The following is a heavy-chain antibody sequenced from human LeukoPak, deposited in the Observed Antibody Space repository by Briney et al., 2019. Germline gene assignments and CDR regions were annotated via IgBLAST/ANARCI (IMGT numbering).Heavy chain of an antibody. Sequence: PGGSLRLSCAASGFTFSSYSMNWVRQAPGKRLEWVSSISSSSSYIYYADSVKGRFTISRDNAKNSLYLQMNSLRAEDTAVYYCAREGGNDAFDIWGQGTMVTVSS. CDR3: AREGGNDAFDI. CDR2: ISSSSSYI. D-gene: IGHD1-26*01. J-gene: IGHJ3*02. V-gene: IGHV3-21*01. CDR1: GFTFSSYS.